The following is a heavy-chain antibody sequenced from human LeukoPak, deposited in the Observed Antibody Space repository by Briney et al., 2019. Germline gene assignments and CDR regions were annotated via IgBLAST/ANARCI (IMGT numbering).Heavy chain of an antibody. CDR1: GFTFKDYY. CDR2: ISSNGVNI. V-gene: IGHV3-11*04. J-gene: IGHJ4*02. Sequence: GGSLRLSCVASGFTFKDYYMSWIRQAPGKGLEWLSCISSNGVNIYYADSLKGRFTISRDNAKNSLYLQITSLRAEDTAVYYCARSQGPEYYFDYWGQGTLVAASS. D-gene: IGHD1-14*01. CDR3: ARSQGPEYYFDY.